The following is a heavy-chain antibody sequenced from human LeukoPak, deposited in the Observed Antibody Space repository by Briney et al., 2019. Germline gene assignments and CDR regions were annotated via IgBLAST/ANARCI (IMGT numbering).Heavy chain of an antibody. CDR3: ARGFVRTTVYMDV. CDR2: INPNSGGT. Sequence: ASVKVSCKASGYTFTGYYMHWVRQAPGQGLEWMGWINPNSGGTNYAQKFQGRATMTRNTSISTAYMELSTLRSEDTAVYYCARGFVRTTVYMDVWGKGTTVTISS. D-gene: IGHD3-10*02. J-gene: IGHJ6*03. CDR1: GYTFTGYY. V-gene: IGHV1-2*02.